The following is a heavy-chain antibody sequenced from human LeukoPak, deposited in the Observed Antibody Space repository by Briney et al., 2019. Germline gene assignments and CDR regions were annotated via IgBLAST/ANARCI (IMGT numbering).Heavy chain of an antibody. V-gene: IGHV3-21*01. CDR2: ISRNGGSI. CDR1: EFTFSSHS. CDR3: ARSLKVSAALDVFDI. D-gene: IGHD2-2*01. Sequence: PGGSLRLSCAASEFTFSSHSMNWVRQAPGKGLEWVSSISRNGGSIYYADSLKGRFTISRDNAKNSLYLQMNSLRAEDTAVYFCARSLKVSAALDVFDIWGQGTMVTVSS. J-gene: IGHJ3*02.